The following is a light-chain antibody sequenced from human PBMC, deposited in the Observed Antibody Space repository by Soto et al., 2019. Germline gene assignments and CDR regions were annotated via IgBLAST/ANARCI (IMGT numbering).Light chain of an antibody. CDR2: GAS. V-gene: IGKV3-20*01. CDR1: QSVSSTY. CDR3: QQYGSSSWT. Sequence: EIVLTQSPGTLSLSPGERATLSCRASQSVSSTYLAWYRQKPGQAPRLLIYGASSRAADIPDRFSGSGSGTDFTLTISRLEPEDFAVYYCQQYGSSSWTFGQGTKVEIK. J-gene: IGKJ1*01.